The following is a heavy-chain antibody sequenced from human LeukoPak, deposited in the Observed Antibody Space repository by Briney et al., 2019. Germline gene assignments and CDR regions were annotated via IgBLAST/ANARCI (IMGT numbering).Heavy chain of an antibody. V-gene: IGHV4-61*08. Sequence: PSETLSLTCAVSGVSISRGGYSWSWIRQPPGKGLEWIGYIYYSGSTNYNPSLKSRVAISVDASKNQFSLKLSSVTAADTAVYYCARVFVTASRYEYGSGSYPFDYWGQGTLVTVSS. CDR3: ARVFVTASRYEYGSGSYPFDY. J-gene: IGHJ4*02. CDR2: IYYSGST. CDR1: GVSISRGGYS. D-gene: IGHD3-10*01.